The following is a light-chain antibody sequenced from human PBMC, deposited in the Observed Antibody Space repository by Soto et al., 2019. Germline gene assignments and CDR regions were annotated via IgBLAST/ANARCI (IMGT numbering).Light chain of an antibody. J-gene: IGLJ1*01. CDR3: QSYDSSPPWV. CDR2: GNS. V-gene: IGLV1-40*01. Sequence: QSVLTQPPSVSGAPGQRVTISCTGSSSNIGAGYDVHWYQQLPGTAPKLLIYGNSNRPSGVPDRFSGSKSGTSASLAITGLQAEDEADYYCQSYDSSPPWVFGTGTQLTVL. CDR1: SSNIGAGYD.